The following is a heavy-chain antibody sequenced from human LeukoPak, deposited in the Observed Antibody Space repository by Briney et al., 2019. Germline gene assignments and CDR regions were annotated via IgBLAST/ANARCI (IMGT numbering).Heavy chain of an antibody. J-gene: IGHJ4*02. D-gene: IGHD3-10*01. CDR3: ARVWFGELLPDY. CDR1: GYTFTGYY. Sequence: ASVKVSCKASGYTFTGYYMHWVRQAPGQGLEWMGWINPNSGGTNYAQKFQGRATMTRDTSISTAYMELSRLRSDDTAVYYCARVWFGELLPDYWGQGTLVTVSS. V-gene: IGHV1-2*02. CDR2: INPNSGGT.